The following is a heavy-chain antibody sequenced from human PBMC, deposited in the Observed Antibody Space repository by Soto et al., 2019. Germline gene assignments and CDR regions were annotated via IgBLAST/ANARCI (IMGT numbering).Heavy chain of an antibody. Sequence: SVKVSCKASGYTFTSYDINWVRQAAGQGLEWVGWMNTHTDDTGYAQKFQGRVTMTRDTATNTAYMDLNTLTSDDSAMYYCVRGQLGGFFDYWGQGTPVTVSS. CDR1: GYTFTSYD. J-gene: IGHJ4*02. D-gene: IGHD3-3*01. V-gene: IGHV1-8*01. CDR2: MNTHTDDT. CDR3: VRGQLGGFFDY.